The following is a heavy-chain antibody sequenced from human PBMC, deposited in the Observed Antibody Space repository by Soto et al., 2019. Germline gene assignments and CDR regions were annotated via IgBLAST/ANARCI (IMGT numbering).Heavy chain of an antibody. CDR3: VHPRSTVQIPPT. CDR2: ISSNGDST. CDR1: GFTFSMFS. Sequence: XGSLRLSCSASGFTFSMFSMHGVRQAPGKGLEYVSGISSNGDSTYYADSVKGRFAISRDNSKNTLYLQMSSLRAVDTAVYYCVHPRSTVQIPPTWGQGTLVTVSS. J-gene: IGHJ5*02. V-gene: IGHV3-64D*06. D-gene: IGHD4-17*01.